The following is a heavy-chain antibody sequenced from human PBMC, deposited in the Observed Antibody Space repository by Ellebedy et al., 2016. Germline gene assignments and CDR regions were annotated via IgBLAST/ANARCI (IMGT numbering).Heavy chain of an antibody. Sequence: ASVKVSCKASGGTFSSYAISWVRQAPGQGLEWMGRIIPILGIANYAQKFQGRVTITADKSTSTAYMELSSLRSEDTAVYYCAKPWVGDPLGYWGQGTLVTVSS. D-gene: IGHD3-16*01. CDR2: IIPILGIA. CDR1: GGTFSSYA. J-gene: IGHJ4*02. V-gene: IGHV1-69*04. CDR3: AKPWVGDPLGY.